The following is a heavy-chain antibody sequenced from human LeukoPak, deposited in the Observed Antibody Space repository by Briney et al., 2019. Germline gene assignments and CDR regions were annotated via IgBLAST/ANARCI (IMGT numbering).Heavy chain of an antibody. Sequence: PGRSLRLSCAASGFTFSSYAMHWVRQAPGKGLEWVAVISYDGSNKYYADSVKGRFTISRDNSKNTLYLQMNSLRAEDTAVYYCAKDPNWEQPPDYFDYWGQGTLVTVSS. CDR2: ISYDGSNK. CDR1: GFTFSSYA. J-gene: IGHJ4*02. D-gene: IGHD1-26*01. V-gene: IGHV3-30*04. CDR3: AKDPNWEQPPDYFDY.